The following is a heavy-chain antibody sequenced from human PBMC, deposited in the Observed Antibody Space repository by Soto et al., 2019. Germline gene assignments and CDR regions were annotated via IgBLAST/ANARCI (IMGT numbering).Heavy chain of an antibody. Sequence: SETLSLNFTVSGDSISSYYRSWIRQPPGQRLEWIGYIYYSGSTNYNPSLKSRVTISVDTSKNQFSLKLSSVNAADTAVYYGARSNTEIGSSCYASSQAAFDSWGQGTMFTVSS. CDR3: ARSNTEIGSSCYASSQAAFDS. CDR2: IYYSGST. D-gene: IGHD6-13*01. V-gene: IGHV4-59*01. CDR1: GDSISSYY. J-gene: IGHJ3*02.